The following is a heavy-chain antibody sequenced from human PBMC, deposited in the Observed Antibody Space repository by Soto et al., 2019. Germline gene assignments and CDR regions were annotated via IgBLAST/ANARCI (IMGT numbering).Heavy chain of an antibody. D-gene: IGHD1-7*01. CDR1: GFTFSSYS. V-gene: IGHV3-21*04. Sequence: EVQLVESGGGLVKPGGSLRLSCAASGFTFSSYSMNWVRQAPGKGLEWVSSISSSSSYIYYADSVKGRFTISRDNAKNSLYLQMNRLRAEDTGVYYCAREGYNWSYKGDYWGQGTLVTGSS. J-gene: IGHJ4*02. CDR3: AREGYNWSYKGDY. CDR2: ISSSSSYI.